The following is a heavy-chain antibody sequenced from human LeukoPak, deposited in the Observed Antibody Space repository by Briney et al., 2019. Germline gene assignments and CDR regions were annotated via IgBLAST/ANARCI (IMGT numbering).Heavy chain of an antibody. CDR1: GVSVSSNF. V-gene: IGHV3-66*01. J-gene: IGHJ5*02. CDR2: IYSGGET. D-gene: IGHD6-13*01. Sequence: GGSLRLSCAASGVSVSSNFLIWVRQAPGKGLEWVSLIYSGGETSYADSVKGRFSISRDNSKNTLYLQMNSLRVEDTAVYYCTRDPPAVAINTYAWGQGTVVTVSS. CDR3: TRDPPAVAINTYA.